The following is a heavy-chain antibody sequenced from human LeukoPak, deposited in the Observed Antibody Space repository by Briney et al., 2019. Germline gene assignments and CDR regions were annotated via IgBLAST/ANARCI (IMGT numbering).Heavy chain of an antibody. J-gene: IGHJ6*02. Sequence: GGSLRLSCVASGFTFTTYSMNWVRQAPGKGLEWISNINADSSAMYYVDSVKGRFTISRDNAKSSVFLQMNSLRAEDTAVYYCATSWGPDTSAFRWGRDGMDVWGQGTTVIVS. CDR3: ATSWGPDTSAFRWGRDGMDV. CDR1: GFTFTTYS. D-gene: IGHD3-16*01. CDR2: INADSSAM. V-gene: IGHV3-48*01.